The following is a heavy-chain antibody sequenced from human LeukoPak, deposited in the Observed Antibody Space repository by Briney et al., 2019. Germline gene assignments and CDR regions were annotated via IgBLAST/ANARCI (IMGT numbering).Heavy chain of an antibody. CDR2: IYYSGST. Sequence: SSETLSLTCVVSGGSISSTSYYWGWIRQPPGKGLEWIGSIYYSGSTYYSPSLESRVTISVDTSKNQFSLKLSSVTAADTAVYYCARLLRVGYCSTTTCNWFDPWGQGTLVTVSS. D-gene: IGHD2-2*03. J-gene: IGHJ5*02. CDR1: GGSISSTSYY. V-gene: IGHV4-39*07. CDR3: ARLLRVGYCSTTTCNWFDP.